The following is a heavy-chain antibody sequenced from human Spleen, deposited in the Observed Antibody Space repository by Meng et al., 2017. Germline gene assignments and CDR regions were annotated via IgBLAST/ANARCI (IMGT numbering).Heavy chain of an antibody. J-gene: IGHJ6*02. Sequence: GESLKISCAVSRIIFRDYYMSWICQPPGKGLEWVSYISRIGSIMCSADSVKGRFTISRDNAKNSLYLQMNSLRAEDTAVYYCARGFLPTSTSSFYYYYYGMDVWGQGTTVTVSS. V-gene: IGHV3-11*04. CDR2: ISRIGSIM. CDR1: RIIFRDYY. CDR3: ARGFLPTSTSSFYYYYYGMDV. D-gene: IGHD2-2*01.